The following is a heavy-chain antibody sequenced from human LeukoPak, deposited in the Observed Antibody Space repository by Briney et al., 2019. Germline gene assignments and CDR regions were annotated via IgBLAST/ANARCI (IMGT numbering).Heavy chain of an antibody. J-gene: IGHJ3*02. CDR1: GYTFSSYA. CDR3: ARDRNYDSSGSDAFDI. CDR2: ISGSGGST. V-gene: IGHV3-23*01. Sequence: GGSLRLSCAASGYTFSSYAMSWVRQAPGKGLEWVSAISGSGGSTYYADSVKGRFTISRDNSKNTLYLQMNSLRAEDTAVYYCARDRNYDSSGSDAFDIWGQGTMVTVSS. D-gene: IGHD3-22*01.